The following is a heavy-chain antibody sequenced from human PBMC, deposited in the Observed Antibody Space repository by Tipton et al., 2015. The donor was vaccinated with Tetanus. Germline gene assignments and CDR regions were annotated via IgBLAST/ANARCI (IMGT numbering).Heavy chain of an antibody. D-gene: IGHD3-22*01. Sequence: TLSLTCTVSGGSISSGGHYWSWIRQHPEKGLEWIGHIYYSGSTYYNPSLKSRLTISVDTSKNQFSLRLTSVTAADTAVYFCARLSYDSSGFYHWFDPWGQGTPVTVSS. CDR3: ARLSYDSSGFYHWFDP. V-gene: IGHV4-31*03. J-gene: IGHJ5*02. CDR1: GGSISSGGHY. CDR2: IYYSGST.